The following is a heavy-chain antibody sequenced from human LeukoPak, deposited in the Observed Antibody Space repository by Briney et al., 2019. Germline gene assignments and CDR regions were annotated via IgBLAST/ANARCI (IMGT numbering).Heavy chain of an antibody. V-gene: IGHV3-21*01. CDR3: AKDPTHFRVWDDYDNTRLNS. CDR1: GFTFNIYS. J-gene: IGHJ4*02. D-gene: IGHD3-22*01. Sequence: GGSLRLSCAASGFTFNIYSMNWVRQAPGKGLEWVSRITSSSHYIYYADSVKGRFTISRDNSKNTVYLQMNSLRAEDTAVYYCAKDPTHFRVWDDYDNTRLNSWGQGTLVTVSS. CDR2: ITSSSHYI.